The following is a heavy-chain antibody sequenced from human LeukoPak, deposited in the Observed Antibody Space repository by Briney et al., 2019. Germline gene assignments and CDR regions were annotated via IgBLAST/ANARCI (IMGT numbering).Heavy chain of an antibody. J-gene: IGHJ4*02. CDR2: IYSGGST. D-gene: IGHD5-18*01. V-gene: IGHV3-66*01. CDR3: ARWRVTGLFDY. CDR1: GFTVSSNY. Sequence: GGSLRLSCAASGFTVSSNYMSWVRQAPGKGLEWVSVIYSGGSTYYADSVKGRFTISRDNSKNTLYLQMNSLRAEDTAVYYCARWRVTGLFDYWGQGTLVTVSS.